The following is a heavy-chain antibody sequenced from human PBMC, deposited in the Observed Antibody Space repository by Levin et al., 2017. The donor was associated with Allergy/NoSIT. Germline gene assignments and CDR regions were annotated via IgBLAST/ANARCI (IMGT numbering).Heavy chain of an antibody. V-gene: IGHV3-30-3*01. D-gene: IGHD2-21*02. CDR2: ISYDGSNK. CDR1: GFTFSSYA. Sequence: GGSLRLSCAASGFTFSSYAMHWVRQAPGKGLEWVAVISYDGSNKYYADSVKGRFTISRDNSKNTLYLQMNSLRAEDTAVYYCARDNDGGGVVTAMLDYWGQGTLVTVSS. J-gene: IGHJ4*02. CDR3: ARDNDGGGVVTAMLDY.